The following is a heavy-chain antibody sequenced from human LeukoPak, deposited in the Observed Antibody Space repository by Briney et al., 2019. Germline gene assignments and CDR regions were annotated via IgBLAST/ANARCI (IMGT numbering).Heavy chain of an antibody. J-gene: IGHJ1*01. CDR2: IIPILGIA. CDR1: GGTFSSYA. D-gene: IGHD2-15*01. V-gene: IGHV1-69*04. CDR3: VRGYCSGGSCYSEYFQH. Sequence: SVKVSCKASGGTFSSYAISWVRQAPGQGLEWMGRIIPILGIANYAQKFQGRVTITADKSTSTAYMELSSLRSEDTAVYYCVRGYCSGGSCYSEYFQHWGQGTLVTVSS.